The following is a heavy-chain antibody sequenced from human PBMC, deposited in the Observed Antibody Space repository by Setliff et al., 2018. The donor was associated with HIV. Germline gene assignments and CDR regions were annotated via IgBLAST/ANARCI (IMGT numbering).Heavy chain of an antibody. V-gene: IGHV4-34*01. CDR2: INHSGST. CDR3: ARRGVMITFGGVYFNY. D-gene: IGHD3-16*01. Sequence: SETLSLTCAVYGESFSGYYWTWIRQPAGKGLEWLGEINHSGSTNYNPSLKSRVTVSADTSKNQFSLKLRSVTAADTAVYYCARRGVMITFGGVYFNYWGQGTLVTVSS. CDR1: GESFSGYY. J-gene: IGHJ4*02.